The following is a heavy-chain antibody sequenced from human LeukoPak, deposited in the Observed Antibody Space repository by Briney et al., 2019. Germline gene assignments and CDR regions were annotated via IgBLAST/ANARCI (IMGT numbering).Heavy chain of an antibody. J-gene: IGHJ4*02. Sequence: GSLRLSCAVSGFTVTVNYMSWIRQPPGKGLEWIGEINHSGSTNYNPSLKSRVTISVDTSKNQFSLKLSSVTAADTAVYYCARLLSGYSDYWGQGTLVTVSS. CDR1: GFTVTVNY. CDR2: INHSGST. V-gene: IGHV4-34*01. CDR3: ARLLSGYSDY. D-gene: IGHD3-22*01.